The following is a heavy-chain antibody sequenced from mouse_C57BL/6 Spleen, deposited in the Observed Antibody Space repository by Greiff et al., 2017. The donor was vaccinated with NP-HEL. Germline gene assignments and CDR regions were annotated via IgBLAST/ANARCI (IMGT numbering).Heavy chain of an antibody. J-gene: IGHJ2*01. CDR2: IYPGDGDT. V-gene: IGHV1-80*01. Sequence: QVQLQQSGAELVKPGASVKISCKASGYAFSSYWMNWVKQRPGKGLEWIRQIYPGDGDTNYNGKFKGKATLTADKSSSTAYMQLSSLTSEDSAVYFCARRIYDGYYVGFDDWGQGTTLTVSS. D-gene: IGHD2-3*01. CDR1: GYAFSSYW. CDR3: ARRIYDGYYVGFDD.